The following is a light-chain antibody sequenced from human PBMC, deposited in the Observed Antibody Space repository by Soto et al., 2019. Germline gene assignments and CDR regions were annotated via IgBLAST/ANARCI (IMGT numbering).Light chain of an antibody. Sequence: ELVLTQSPGTLSLSPGERSTLSCRASQSVRSNLAWYQQKPGQAPRLLIYGASTRATGLPARFSGSGSGTDFTLTISRLEPEDFAVYYCQQYGSSPPITVGQGTRLEIK. V-gene: IGKV3-20*01. CDR1: QSVRSN. J-gene: IGKJ5*01. CDR2: GAS. CDR3: QQYGSSPPIT.